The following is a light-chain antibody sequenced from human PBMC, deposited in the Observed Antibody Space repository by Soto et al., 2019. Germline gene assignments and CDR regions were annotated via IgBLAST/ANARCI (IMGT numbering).Light chain of an antibody. CDR1: QTTSRRY. V-gene: IGKV3-20*01. CDR3: QHYDNTPPSVT. CDR2: GAI. J-gene: IGKJ3*01. Sequence: EIVLTQSPGTLSLSPGERATLSGSASQTTSRRYLAWYQQTPGQAPRLLIYGAITRATGIPDRFSGSGSGTDFILTISRLEPEDFAVYYCQHYDNTPPSVTFGPGTKVDIK.